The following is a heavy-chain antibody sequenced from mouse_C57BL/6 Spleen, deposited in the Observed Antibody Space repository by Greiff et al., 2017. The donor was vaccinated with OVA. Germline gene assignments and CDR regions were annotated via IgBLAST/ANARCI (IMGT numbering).Heavy chain of an antibody. CDR1: GYTFTDYE. V-gene: IGHV1-15*01. CDR2: IDPETGGT. CDR3: TRRGLTLDY. D-gene: IGHD4-1*01. Sequence: VQLQESGAELVRPGASVTLSCKASGYTFTDYEMHWVKQTPVHGLEWIGAIDPETGGTAYNQKFKGKAILTADKSSSTAYMELRSLTSEDSAVYYCTRRGLTLDYWGQGTTLTVSS. J-gene: IGHJ2*01.